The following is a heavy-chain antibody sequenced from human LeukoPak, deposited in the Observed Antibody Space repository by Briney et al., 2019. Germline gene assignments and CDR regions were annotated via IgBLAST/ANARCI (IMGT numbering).Heavy chain of an antibody. V-gene: IGHV1-2*02. CDR2: INPNSGGT. Sequence: ASVKVSCKASGYTFTGYYMHWVRQAPGQGLEWMGWINPNSGGTNYAQKFQGRVTMTRDTSISTAYMELSRLRSDDTAVYYCARDSKGYYYDSSGYYPDAFDIWDQGTMVTVSS. CDR1: GYTFTGYY. D-gene: IGHD3-22*01. CDR3: ARDSKGYYYDSSGYYPDAFDI. J-gene: IGHJ3*02.